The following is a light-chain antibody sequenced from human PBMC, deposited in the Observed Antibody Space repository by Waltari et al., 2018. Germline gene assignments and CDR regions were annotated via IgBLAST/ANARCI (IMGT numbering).Light chain of an antibody. J-gene: IGLJ7*01. CDR2: ENT. CDR3: GTWDSSLSGAV. V-gene: IGLV1-51*02. CDR1: SSNIGNNY. Sequence: QSVLTQPPSVSAAPGQRVTISCSGGSSNIGNNYVSWYRQFPGKAPKLLIYENTERPSGIPGRFPGSKAGTSATLDITGLQAGDEADYCCGTWDSSLSGAVFGGGTHLTVL.